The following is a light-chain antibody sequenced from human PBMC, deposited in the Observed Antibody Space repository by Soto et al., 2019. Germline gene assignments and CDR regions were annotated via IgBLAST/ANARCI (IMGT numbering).Light chain of an antibody. CDR2: AAS. V-gene: IGKV3-20*01. CDR3: QQYNSYPVG. CDR1: QSVSSKF. Sequence: EIVLTESPGTLSLSPGERAALSCRASQSVSSKFLAWYQQKPGQAHRLLIYAASNRATGIPDRFSGSGSGTDFTLTISSLQPDDFATYYCQQYNSYPVGFGQGTKVDIK. J-gene: IGKJ1*01.